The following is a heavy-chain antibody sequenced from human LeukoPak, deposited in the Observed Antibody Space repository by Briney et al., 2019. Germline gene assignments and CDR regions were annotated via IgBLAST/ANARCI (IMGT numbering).Heavy chain of an antibody. D-gene: IGHD6-13*01. Sequence: ASVKVSCKASGYTFTSYDINWVRQATGQGLEWMGWMNPNSGNTGYAQKFQGRVTMTRNTSISTAYMELSSLRSEDTTVYYCAREGHHIAAAGTYPENWVDPWGQGTLVTVSS. CDR1: GYTFTSYD. CDR3: AREGHHIAAAGTYPENWVDP. V-gene: IGHV1-8*01. J-gene: IGHJ5*02. CDR2: MNPNSGNT.